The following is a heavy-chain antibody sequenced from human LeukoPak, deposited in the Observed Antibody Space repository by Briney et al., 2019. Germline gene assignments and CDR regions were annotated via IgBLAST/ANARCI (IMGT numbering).Heavy chain of an antibody. V-gene: IGHV3-30*18. Sequence: GGSLRLSCAASGFTFSTYGMHWVRQAPGKGLELVTLFSSDGYATYYADSVKGRFTISRDNSQNTLYLQMNSLRAEDTAVYYCAKSGGSYFSTLDSWGQGTLVTVSS. CDR3: AKSGGSYFSTLDS. CDR1: GFTFSTYG. D-gene: IGHD1-26*01. CDR2: FSSDGYAT. J-gene: IGHJ4*02.